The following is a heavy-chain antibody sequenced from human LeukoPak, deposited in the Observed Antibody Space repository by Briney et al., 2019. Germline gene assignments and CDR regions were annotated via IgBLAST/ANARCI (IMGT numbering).Heavy chain of an antibody. D-gene: IGHD3-3*01. Sequence: GGSLRLSCAASGFTVSSNYMSWVRQAPGKGLVWVSHINSDGSWTSYADSVKGRFTISKDNAKNTVYLQMNNLRAEDTAVYYCAKDRKAVTYYDFWSGYHDLYGMDVWGQGTTVTVSS. CDR1: GFTVSSNY. V-gene: IGHV3-74*01. CDR3: AKDRKAVTYYDFWSGYHDLYGMDV. CDR2: INSDGSWT. J-gene: IGHJ6*02.